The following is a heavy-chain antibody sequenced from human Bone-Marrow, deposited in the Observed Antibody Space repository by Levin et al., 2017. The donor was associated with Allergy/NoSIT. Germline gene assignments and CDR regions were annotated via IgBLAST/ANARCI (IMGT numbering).Heavy chain of an antibody. Sequence: GESLKISCAASGFTVKSDYMNWVRQAPGRGLEWVSVIYSDGTTYYAESLKARFIISRDNSKNMVFLQMNNLRVEDAAVYYCARGQGHRNGAAEWGRGTLVTVSS. CDR2: IYSDGTT. J-gene: IGHJ4*01. V-gene: IGHV3-66*01. D-gene: IGHD2-15*01. CDR3: ARGQGHRNGAAE. CDR1: GFTVKSDY.